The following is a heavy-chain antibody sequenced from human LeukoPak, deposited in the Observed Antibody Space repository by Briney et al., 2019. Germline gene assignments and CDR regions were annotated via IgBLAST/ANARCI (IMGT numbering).Heavy chain of an antibody. CDR1: GYTFTSYA. CDR3: ARDSNIDYYDSSGYYYQRWFDP. Sequence: GASVKVSCKASGYTFTSYAMNWVRQAPGQGLEWMGIINPSGGSTSYAQKFQGRVTMTRDTSTSTVYMELSSLRSEDTAVYYCARDSNIDYYDSSGYYYQRWFDPWGQGTLVTVSS. D-gene: IGHD3-22*01. V-gene: IGHV1-46*01. CDR2: INPSGGST. J-gene: IGHJ5*02.